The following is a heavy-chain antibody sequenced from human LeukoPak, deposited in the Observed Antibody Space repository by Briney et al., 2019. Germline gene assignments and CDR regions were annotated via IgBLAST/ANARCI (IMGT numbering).Heavy chain of an antibody. CDR2: IKQDGSEK. J-gene: IGHJ4*02. V-gene: IGHV3-7*01. D-gene: IGHD3-9*01. CDR1: GFTFSNAW. Sequence: AGGSLRLSCAASGFTFSNAWMSWVRQAPGKGLEWVANIKQDGSEKYYVDSVKGRFTISRDNAKNFLYLQMNSLRAEDTAVYYCARTYYDILTGYNPYFDYWGQGILVTVSS. CDR3: ARTYYDILTGYNPYFDY.